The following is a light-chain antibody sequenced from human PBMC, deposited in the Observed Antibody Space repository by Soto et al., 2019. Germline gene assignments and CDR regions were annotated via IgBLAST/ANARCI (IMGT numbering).Light chain of an antibody. CDR2: GAS. V-gene: IGKV3-20*01. CDR1: QSVSSSY. Sequence: EIVLTQSPGTLSLSPGERATLSCRASQSVSSSYLAWYQQKPGQAPRLLIYGASSRATGIPDRFSGSGSGTDFTLTISRLEPEDFAVYYCQQRVSGPWTFGQGTRVEF. J-gene: IGKJ1*01. CDR3: QQRVSGPWT.